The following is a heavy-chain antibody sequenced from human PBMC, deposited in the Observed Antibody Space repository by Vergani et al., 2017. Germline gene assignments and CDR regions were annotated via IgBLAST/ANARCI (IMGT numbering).Heavy chain of an antibody. CDR2: INHSGST. J-gene: IGHJ6*03. CDR3: ASSTGLTRDGYESHYYYYMDV. V-gene: IGHV4-59*12. Sequence: QVQLQESGPGLVKPSETLSLTCTVSGGSISSYYWSWIRQPPGKGLEWIGEINHSGSTNYNPSLKSRVTISVDTSKNQFSLKLSSVTAADTAVYYCASSTGLTRDGYESHYYYYMDVWGKGTTVTVSS. D-gene: IGHD5-24*01. CDR1: GGSISSYY.